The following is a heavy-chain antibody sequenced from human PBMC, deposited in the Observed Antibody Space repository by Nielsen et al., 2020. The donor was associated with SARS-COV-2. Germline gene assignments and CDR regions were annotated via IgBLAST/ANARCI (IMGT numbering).Heavy chain of an antibody. Sequence: GGSLRLSCAASGFTFSSYAMSWVRQAPGKGLEWVSAISGSGGSTYYADSVKGRFTISRDNAKNSLYLQMNSLRAEDTAVYYCARGLLGQYFQHWGQGTLVTVSS. J-gene: IGHJ1*01. CDR1: GFTFSSYA. V-gene: IGHV3-23*01. CDR2: ISGSGGST. D-gene: IGHD3-16*01. CDR3: ARGLLGQYFQH.